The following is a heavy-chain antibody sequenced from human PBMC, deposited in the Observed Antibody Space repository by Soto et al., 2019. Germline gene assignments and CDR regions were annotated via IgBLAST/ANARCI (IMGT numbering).Heavy chain of an antibody. CDR3: ARGLVLLWFGELLAVPHARNWFDP. D-gene: IGHD3-10*01. Sequence: SETLSLTCTVSGGSISSGGYYWSWIRQHPGKGLEWIGYIYYSGSTYYNPSLKSRVTISVDTSKNQFPLKLSSVTAADTAVYYCARGLVLLWFGELLAVPHARNWFDPWGQGTLVTVSS. CDR1: GGSISSGGYY. CDR2: IYYSGST. J-gene: IGHJ5*02. V-gene: IGHV4-31*03.